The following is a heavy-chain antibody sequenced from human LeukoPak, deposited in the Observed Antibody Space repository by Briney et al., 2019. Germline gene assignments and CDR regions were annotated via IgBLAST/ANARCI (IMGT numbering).Heavy chain of an antibody. Sequence: ASVKVSCKASGYTFTSYGISWVRQAPGQGLEWMGWISAYNGNTNYAQKLQGRVTMTTDTSTSTAYMELRSLRSDDTAVYYCARDLSMDFWSGYCDFWGQGTQVTVSS. CDR3: ARDLSMDFWSGYCDF. D-gene: IGHD3-3*01. CDR2: ISAYNGNT. V-gene: IGHV1-18*01. J-gene: IGHJ5*01. CDR1: GYTFTSYG.